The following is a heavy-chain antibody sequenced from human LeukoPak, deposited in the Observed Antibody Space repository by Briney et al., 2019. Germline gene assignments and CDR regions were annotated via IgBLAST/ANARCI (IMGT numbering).Heavy chain of an antibody. CDR2: IYPGDSDT. CDR1: GYSFTSYW. D-gene: IGHD3-22*01. CDR3: ARRYYYDSSGYYRPGGAFDI. Sequence: GESLKISCKGSGYSFTSYWIGWVRQMPGKGLEWMGIIYPGDSDTRYSPSFQGQVTISVDKSINIAYLQWSSLKASDTAMYYCARRYYYDSSGYYRPGGAFDIWGQGTLVTVSS. J-gene: IGHJ3*02. V-gene: IGHV5-51*01.